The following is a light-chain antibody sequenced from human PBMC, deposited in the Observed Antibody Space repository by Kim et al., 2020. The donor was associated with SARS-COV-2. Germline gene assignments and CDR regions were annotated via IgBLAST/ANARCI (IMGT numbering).Light chain of an antibody. J-gene: IGKJ4*01. V-gene: IGKV1-6*01. CDR2: SAS. Sequence: ASVGDIVTITCRASQGIRNDLAWFQQKPGKAPKLLIKSASTLQSGVPSRFSGSGSGSDFTLTISSLQPEDFATYYCLQDYNFPLTFGGGTKVDIK. CDR3: LQDYNFPLT. CDR1: QGIRND.